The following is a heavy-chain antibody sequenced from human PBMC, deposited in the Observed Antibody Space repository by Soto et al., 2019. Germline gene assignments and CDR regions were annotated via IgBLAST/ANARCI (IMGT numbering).Heavy chain of an antibody. V-gene: IGHV1-8*01. J-gene: IGHJ4*02. CDR2: MNPNSGNT. D-gene: IGHD5-18*01. CDR1: GYTFTSYD. CDR3: ARAPDTYTAMAPYYFDY. Sequence: ASVKVSCKASGYTFTSYDINWVRQATGQGLEWMGWMNPNSGNTGYAQKFQGRVTMTRNTSISTAYMELSSLRSEDTAVYYCARAPDTYTAMAPYYFDYWGQGTLVTVSS.